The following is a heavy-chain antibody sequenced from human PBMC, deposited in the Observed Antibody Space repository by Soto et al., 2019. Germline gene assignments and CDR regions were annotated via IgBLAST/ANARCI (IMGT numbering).Heavy chain of an antibody. Sequence: GGSLRLSCVASGFTAFSFNNYALHWVRQAPGKGLEWVAVISFDGGNKYYADSVRGRFTISRDNSKNTLYLQMNSLRTEDTAVYYCAGDSHILTGSLAYWGQGTLVTVSS. CDR1: GFTAFSFNNYA. D-gene: IGHD3-9*01. CDR3: AGDSHILTGSLAY. V-gene: IGHV3-30*14. J-gene: IGHJ4*02. CDR2: ISFDGGNK.